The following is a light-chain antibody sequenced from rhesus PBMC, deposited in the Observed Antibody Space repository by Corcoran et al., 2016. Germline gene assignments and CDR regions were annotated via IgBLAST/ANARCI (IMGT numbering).Light chain of an antibody. CDR2: KAA. CDR3: QQYSSRPFT. CDR1: QGISSW. Sequence: DIQMTQSPSSLSASVGDTVTITCRASQGISSWLAWYQQKPGKASKLLIYKAASLKSWVPSRLSGRGSGTDFTLTISSLQSEDFATYYGQQYSSRPFTFGPGTKLDIK. J-gene: IGKJ3*01. V-gene: IGKV1-22*01.